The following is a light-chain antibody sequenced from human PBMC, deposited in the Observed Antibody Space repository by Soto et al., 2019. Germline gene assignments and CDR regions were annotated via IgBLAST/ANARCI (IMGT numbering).Light chain of an antibody. CDR1: SSNIGSNA. J-gene: IGLJ3*02. CDR3: AAWDDSLNALV. Sequence: QTVVTQAPSASGSPGQRVTISCSGASSNIGSNAVNWYQQLPGTAPQLLIHTNNHRPSGVPDRFSGSKSATSASLAISGLQSEDEAGYYCAAWDDSLNALVFGGGTKLTVL. V-gene: IGLV1-44*01. CDR2: TNN.